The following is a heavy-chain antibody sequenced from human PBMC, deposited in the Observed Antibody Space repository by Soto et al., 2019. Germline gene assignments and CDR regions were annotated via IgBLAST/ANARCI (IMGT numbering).Heavy chain of an antibody. CDR1: GYTFTSYG. J-gene: IGHJ5*02. Sequence: GASVKVSCKASGYTFTSYGIIWVRQAPGQGLEWMGWISAYNGNTNYAQKLQGRVTMTTDTSTSTAYMELRSLRSDDTAVYYCARVGFPGDYSNYVGWFDPWGQGTLVTVS. V-gene: IGHV1-18*01. D-gene: IGHD4-4*01. CDR3: ARVGFPGDYSNYVGWFDP. CDR2: ISAYNGNT.